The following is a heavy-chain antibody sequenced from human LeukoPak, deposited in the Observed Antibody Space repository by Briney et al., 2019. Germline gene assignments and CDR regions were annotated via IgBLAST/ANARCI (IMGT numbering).Heavy chain of an antibody. CDR2: ISGSSSHT. V-gene: IGHV3-23*01. D-gene: IGHD2-15*01. Sequence: GGSLRLSCAASGFTFSSYAMSWVRQAPGKGLEWVSSISGSSSHTYYADSVKGRFTISRDNSKNTLYLQMNSLRADDTALYYCAKSPPRCSGGSCYGYWGQGTLVTVSS. CDR1: GFTFSSYA. CDR3: AKSPPRCSGGSCYGY. J-gene: IGHJ4*02.